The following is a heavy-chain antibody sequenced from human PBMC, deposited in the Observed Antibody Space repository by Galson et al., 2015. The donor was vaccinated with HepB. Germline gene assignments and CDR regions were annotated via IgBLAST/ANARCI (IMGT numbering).Heavy chain of an antibody. CDR3: ARGDALYYYDSGTYSPQPLDY. V-gene: IGHV3-11*06. CDR1: GFSVSDSY. Sequence: SLRLSCAASGFSVSDSYMTWIRQAPGKGLEWVSSLNSGNRSTNYADSVKGRFIISRDNAKNSLYLQMTSLRAEDTAVYYCARGDALYYYDSGTYSPQPLDYWGQGTLDTVSS. D-gene: IGHD3-22*01. CDR2: LNSGNRST. J-gene: IGHJ4*02.